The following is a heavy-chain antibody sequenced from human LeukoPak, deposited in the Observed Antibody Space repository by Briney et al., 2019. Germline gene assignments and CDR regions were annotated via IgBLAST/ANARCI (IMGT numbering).Heavy chain of an antibody. CDR1: GFTFSTNA. D-gene: IGHD3-10*01. CDR2: ISGSGAST. CDR3: AKGSF. V-gene: IGHV3-23*01. Sequence: GGSLRLSCLTSGFTFSTNAMSWVRQAPGKGLEWISGISGSGASTYYADSVTGRFTSSRDNSKNTLYLQMNNLRAEDTAAYYCAKGSFWGQGTLVTVSS. J-gene: IGHJ4*02.